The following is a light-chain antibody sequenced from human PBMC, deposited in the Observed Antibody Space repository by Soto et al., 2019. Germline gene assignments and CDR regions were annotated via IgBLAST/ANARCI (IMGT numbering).Light chain of an antibody. CDR3: QQYDKWPTWT. V-gene: IGKV3-15*01. CDR1: QSVSRD. Sequence: EIVLTQSPATLSVSPGERATLSCRASQSVSRDLAWYQQKPGQAPRLLIYGASTRAPSIPARFSGSGSGTDFTLTISSLQSEDFAVYYCQQYDKWPTWTLGQGTKVDIK. J-gene: IGKJ1*01. CDR2: GAS.